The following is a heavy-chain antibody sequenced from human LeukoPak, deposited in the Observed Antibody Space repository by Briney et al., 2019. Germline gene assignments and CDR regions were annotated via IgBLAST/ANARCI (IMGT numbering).Heavy chain of an antibody. Sequence: ASVKVSCKASGYTFTGYYMHWVRQAPGQGLEWMGWINPNSGGTNYAQEFQGRVTMTRDTSISTAYMELSRLRSDDTAVYYCARVSPLIAVAGDFDYWGRGTLVTVSS. D-gene: IGHD6-19*01. J-gene: IGHJ4*02. V-gene: IGHV1-2*02. CDR3: ARVSPLIAVAGDFDY. CDR1: GYTFTGYY. CDR2: INPNSGGT.